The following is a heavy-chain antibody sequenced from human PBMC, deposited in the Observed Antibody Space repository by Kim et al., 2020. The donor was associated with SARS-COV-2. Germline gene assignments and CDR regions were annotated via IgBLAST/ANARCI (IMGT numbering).Heavy chain of an antibody. CDR1: GFTFSSYG. CDR2: IWYDGSNK. J-gene: IGHJ4*02. D-gene: IGHD2-2*01. Sequence: GGSLRLSCAASGFTFSSYGMHWVRQAPGKGLEWVAVIWYDGSNKYYADSVKGRFTISRDNSKNTLYLQMNSLRAEDTAVYYCARGEGGPLGYCSSTSCYFDYWGQGTLVTVSS. V-gene: IGHV3-33*01. CDR3: ARGEGGPLGYCSSTSCYFDY.